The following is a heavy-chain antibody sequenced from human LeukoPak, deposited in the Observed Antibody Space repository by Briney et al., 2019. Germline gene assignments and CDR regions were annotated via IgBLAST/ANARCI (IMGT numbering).Heavy chain of an antibody. Sequence: GGSLRLSCAVSGFTFDDYAMHWVRQAPGKGLEWVSSISWNSGIIVYADSVKGRFTISRDNAKNSLYLQMNSLRPEDMALYYCAKDYRAVAGTGGAFDYWGQGTLVTVSS. CDR1: GFTFDDYA. V-gene: IGHV3-9*03. D-gene: IGHD6-19*01. CDR2: ISWNSGII. J-gene: IGHJ4*02. CDR3: AKDYRAVAGTGGAFDY.